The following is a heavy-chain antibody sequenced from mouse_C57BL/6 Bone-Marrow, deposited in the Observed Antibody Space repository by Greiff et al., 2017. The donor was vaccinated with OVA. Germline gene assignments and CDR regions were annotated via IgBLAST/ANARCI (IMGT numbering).Heavy chain of an antibody. V-gene: IGHV7-3*01. Sequence: EVQLVESGGGLVQPGDSLSLSCAASGFTFTNYYMSWVRQPPGKALEWLAFIRNKPNGSTTEYSVSVKGRFTISRDNSQSILYLQMNALRAEDSATYYCARYRGRVAVDYFDYWGQGTALTVTS. CDR2: IRNKPNGSTT. J-gene: IGHJ2*01. D-gene: IGHD1-1*01. CDR3: ARYRGRVAVDYFDY. CDR1: GFTFTNYY.